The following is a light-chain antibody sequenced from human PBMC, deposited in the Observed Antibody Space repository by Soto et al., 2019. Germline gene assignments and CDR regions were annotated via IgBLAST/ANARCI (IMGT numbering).Light chain of an antibody. J-gene: IGLJ1*01. CDR3: CSYAGSSKDV. V-gene: IGLV2-23*01. CDR1: SSDVGSYNL. CDR2: EGS. Sequence: QSVLTQPASVSGSPGQSITISCTGTSSDVGSYNLVSWYQQHPGKAPKLMIYEGSKRPSGVSNRFSGSKSGNTASLTISGLQAEDEADYYCCSYAGSSKDVFGNGTKVTVL.